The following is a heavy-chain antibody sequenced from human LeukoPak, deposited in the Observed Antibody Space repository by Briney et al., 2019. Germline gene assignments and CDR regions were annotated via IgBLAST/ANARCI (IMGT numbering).Heavy chain of an antibody. CDR2: ILTSGSS. CDR3: ARDNARGGSFSDYLRYFQV. Sequence: SETLSLTCTVSGGSISSGNYYWSWIRQPAGKGLEWIGRILTSGSSNSNPSLTSRITMSVDTSQNQFSLKLFSVTAADTAVYYCARDNARGGSFSDYLRYFQVWDQGTLVTVSS. D-gene: IGHD5/OR15-5a*01. V-gene: IGHV4-61*02. J-gene: IGHJ1*01. CDR1: GGSISSGNYY.